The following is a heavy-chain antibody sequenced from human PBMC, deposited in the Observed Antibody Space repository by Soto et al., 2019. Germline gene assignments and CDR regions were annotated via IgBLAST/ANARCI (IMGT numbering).Heavy chain of an antibody. CDR1: GGSISSSSYY. Sequence: QLQLQESGPGLVKPSETLSLTCTVSGGSISSSSYYWGWIRQPPGKGLEWIGSIYYSGSTYYNPSLKSRVTISVDTSKNQFSLKLSSVTAADTAVYYCARHAFKTVTTPIDYWGQGTLVTVSS. V-gene: IGHV4-39*01. D-gene: IGHD4-4*01. CDR3: ARHAFKTVTTPIDY. CDR2: IYYSGST. J-gene: IGHJ4*02.